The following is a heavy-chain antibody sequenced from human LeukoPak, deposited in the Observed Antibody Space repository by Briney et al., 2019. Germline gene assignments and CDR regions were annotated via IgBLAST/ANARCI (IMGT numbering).Heavy chain of an antibody. J-gene: IGHJ1*01. V-gene: IGHV4-59*12. Sequence: PSETLSLTCTVSGGSIRSYYWSWIRQPLGKGLEWIGYIHYSGSTNYNPSLKSRVAISVDTSKNQFSLKLSSVTAADTAVYYCARGSNYYDSSGYYGAPPEYFQHWGQGTLVTVSS. CDR3: ARGSNYYDSSGYYGAPPEYFQH. CDR1: GGSIRSYY. D-gene: IGHD3-22*01. CDR2: IHYSGST.